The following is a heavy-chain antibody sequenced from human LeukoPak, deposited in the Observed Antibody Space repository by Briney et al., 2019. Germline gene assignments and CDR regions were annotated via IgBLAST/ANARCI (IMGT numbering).Heavy chain of an antibody. D-gene: IGHD6-13*01. J-gene: IGHJ4*02. CDR1: GFTFDDYA. CDR2: ISWNSGSI. CDR3: AKDKGSSWYTAFDY. V-gene: IGHV3-9*01. Sequence: PGGSLRLSCAASGFTFDDYAMHWVRQAPGKGLEWVSGISWNSGSIGYADSVKGRFTISRDNAKNSLYLQMNSLRAEDTALYYCAKDKGSSWYTAFDYWGQGTLVTVSS.